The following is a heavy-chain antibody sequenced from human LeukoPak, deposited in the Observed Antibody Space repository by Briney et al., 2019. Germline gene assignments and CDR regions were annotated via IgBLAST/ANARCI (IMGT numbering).Heavy chain of an antibody. V-gene: IGHV3-23*01. Sequence: PGGSLRLSCAASRFTFSSYGMSWVRQAPGKGLEWVSGISSSGGSTYYADSVKGRFTISRDNSRNTLYLQMNSLRAEDTAVYYCAKEAGTVVTRKNWFDPWGQGTLVTVYS. CDR3: AKEAGTVVTRKNWFDP. D-gene: IGHD4-23*01. CDR2: ISSSGGST. CDR1: RFTFSSYG. J-gene: IGHJ5*02.